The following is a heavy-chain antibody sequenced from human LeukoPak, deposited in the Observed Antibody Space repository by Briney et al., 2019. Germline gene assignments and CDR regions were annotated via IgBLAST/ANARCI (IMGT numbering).Heavy chain of an antibody. J-gene: IGHJ4*02. D-gene: IGHD4-17*01. V-gene: IGHV4-59*12. CDR1: GGYFSGYY. CDR2: IYYSGST. CDR3: ARVPTVTFFDH. Sequence: PSETLSLTCAVYGGYFSGYYWSWIRQPPGKGLEWIGYIYYSGSTNYNPSLKSRVTISVDTSKNQFSLKLSSVTAADTAVYYCARVPTVTFFDHWGQGTLVTVSS.